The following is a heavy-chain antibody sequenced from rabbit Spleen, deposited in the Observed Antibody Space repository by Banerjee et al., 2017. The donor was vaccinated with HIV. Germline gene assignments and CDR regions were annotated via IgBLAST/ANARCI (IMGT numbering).Heavy chain of an antibody. CDR1: GFSFSSSDY. CDR3: ARDLVAVIGWNFSL. CDR2: IEGGSSAFS. Sequence: QSLEESGGDLVKPGASLTLTCTASGFSFSSSDYMCWVRQAPGKGLEWISCIEGGSSAFSYFASWAKGRFSMSRTSSTTVTLQMTSLTAADTATYLCARDLVAVIGWNFSLWGPGTL. D-gene: IGHD1-1*01. J-gene: IGHJ4*01. V-gene: IGHV1S40*01.